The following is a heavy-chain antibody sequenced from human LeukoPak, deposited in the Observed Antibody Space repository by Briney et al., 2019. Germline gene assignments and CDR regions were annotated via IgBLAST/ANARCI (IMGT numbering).Heavy chain of an antibody. V-gene: IGHV1-2*02. CDR1: GYTFTGYY. CDR2: INPNSGGT. CDR3: AREGDENNGGLRFLEEGFWFDP. Sequence: GASVKVSCKASGYTFTGYYMHWVRQAPGQGLEWMGWINPNSGGTNYAQKFQGRVTMTRDTSISTAYMELSRLRSDDTAVYYCAREGDENNGGLRFLEEGFWFDPWGQGTLVTVSS. J-gene: IGHJ5*02. D-gene: IGHD3-3*01.